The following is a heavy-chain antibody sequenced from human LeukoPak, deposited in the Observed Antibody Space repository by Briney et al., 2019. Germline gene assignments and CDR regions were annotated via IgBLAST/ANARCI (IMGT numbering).Heavy chain of an antibody. Sequence: GGSLRLSCAASGFTVSSNYMSWVRQAPGKGLEWVSVIYSGGSTYYADSVKGRFQRQFQEHAVSSNEQHESRGHGRVYCARRGRGSGSWVWDYWGQGTLVTVSS. D-gene: IGHD1-26*01. CDR2: IYSGGST. V-gene: IGHV3-53*01. CDR3: ARRGRGSGSWVWDY. J-gene: IGHJ4*02. CDR1: GFTVSSNY.